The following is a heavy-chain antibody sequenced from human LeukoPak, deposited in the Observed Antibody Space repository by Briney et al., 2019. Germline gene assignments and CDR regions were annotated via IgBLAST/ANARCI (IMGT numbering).Heavy chain of an antibody. D-gene: IGHD2-21*01. Sequence: GGSLRLSCAASGFSFDTYAMSWVRQAPGKGLEWVSAISGSGGSTYYADSVKGRFTISRDNSKNTLYLQMNSLRAEDTAVYYCAKDTEFTVIGNWFDPWGQGTLVTVSS. V-gene: IGHV3-23*01. J-gene: IGHJ5*02. CDR2: ISGSGGST. CDR1: GFSFDTYA. CDR3: AKDTEFTVIGNWFDP.